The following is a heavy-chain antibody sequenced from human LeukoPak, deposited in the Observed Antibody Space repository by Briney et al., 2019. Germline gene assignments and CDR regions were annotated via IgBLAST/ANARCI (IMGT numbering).Heavy chain of an antibody. CDR3: ARLGSVAVADY. CDR2: IYYSGST. Sequence: SETLSLTCTVSGGSISSSSYSWGWIRPPPGKGLEWIGSIYYSGSTYYNPSLKSRVTISVDTSKNQFSLKLSSVTAADTAVYYCARLGSVAVADYWGQGTLVTVSS. D-gene: IGHD6-19*01. V-gene: IGHV4-39*01. J-gene: IGHJ4*02. CDR1: GGSISSSSYS.